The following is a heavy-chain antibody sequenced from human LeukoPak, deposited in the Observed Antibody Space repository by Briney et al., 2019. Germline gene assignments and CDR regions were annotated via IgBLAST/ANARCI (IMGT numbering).Heavy chain of an antibody. D-gene: IGHD5-12*01. CDR2: ILSIFGSA. J-gene: IGHJ5*02. CDR1: GGTFSSYA. Sequence: ASVKVSCKASGGTFSSYAISWVRQAPGQGLEGMGGILSIFGSANYAQKFQGRVTITADESTTTAYMELTGLRSEDTAVYYCAKDEGVANRWFDPWGKGTLVTVSS. CDR3: AKDEGVANRWFDP. V-gene: IGHV1-69*13.